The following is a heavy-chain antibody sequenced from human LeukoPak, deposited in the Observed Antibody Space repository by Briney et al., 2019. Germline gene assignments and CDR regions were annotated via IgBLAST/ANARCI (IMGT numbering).Heavy chain of an antibody. CDR3: ARVYCSSTSCYTLSWYFDL. CDR2: IYHSGST. J-gene: IGHJ2*01. Sequence: SETLSLTCTVSGYSISRGYYWGWIRQPPGKGLEWIGSIYHSGSTYYNPSLKSRVTISVDTSKNQFSLKLSSVTAADTAVYYCARVYCSSTSCYTLSWYFDLWGRGTLVTVSS. V-gene: IGHV4-38-2*02. CDR1: GYSISRGYY. D-gene: IGHD2-2*02.